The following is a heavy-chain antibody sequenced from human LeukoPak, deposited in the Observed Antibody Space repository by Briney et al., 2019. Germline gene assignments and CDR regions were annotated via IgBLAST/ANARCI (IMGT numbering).Heavy chain of an antibody. CDR3: ARQGGYSSSPDY. V-gene: IGHV4-61*08. Sequence: SETLSLTCTVSGGSISSGGYYWNWIRQPPGKGLEWIGYIYYSGSTNYNPSLKSRVAISVDSSKNQFSLKLSSVTAADTAVYYCARQGGYSSSPDYWGQGTLVTVSS. CDR2: IYYSGST. CDR1: GGSISSGGYY. D-gene: IGHD6-13*01. J-gene: IGHJ4*02.